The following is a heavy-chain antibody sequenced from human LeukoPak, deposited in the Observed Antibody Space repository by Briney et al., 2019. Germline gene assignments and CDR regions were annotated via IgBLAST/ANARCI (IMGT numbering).Heavy chain of an antibody. V-gene: IGHV1-2*02. CDR3: AMYFDYGLQD. D-gene: IGHD4-17*01. CDR2: INPNSGGT. CDR1: GGTFSSYA. J-gene: IGHJ4*02. Sequence: ASVKVSCKASGGTFSSYAISWVRQAPGQGLEWMGWINPNSGGTNYAQKFQGRVTMTRDTSISTAYMELSRLRSDDTAVYYCAMYFDYGLQDWGQGTLVTVSS.